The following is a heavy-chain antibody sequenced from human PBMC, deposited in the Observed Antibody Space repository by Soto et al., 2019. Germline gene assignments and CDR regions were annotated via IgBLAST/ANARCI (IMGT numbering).Heavy chain of an antibody. J-gene: IGHJ6*02. CDR1: GYSFTNYW. Sequence: GESLKISCKGSGYSFTNYWIGWLRQMPGKGLEWMGIIYPGDSDTRYSPSFQGQVTISADKSINTAYLQWSSLKASDTAMYYCARTSAAGKYYYGMDVWGQGATVTVSS. CDR2: IYPGDSDT. CDR3: ARTSAAGKYYYGMDV. D-gene: IGHD6-13*01. V-gene: IGHV5-51*01.